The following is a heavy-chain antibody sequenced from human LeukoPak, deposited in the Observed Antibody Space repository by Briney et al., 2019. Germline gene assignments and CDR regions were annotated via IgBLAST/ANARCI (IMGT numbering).Heavy chain of an antibody. CDR1: GYTFTGYY. CDR3: ARVSKQQLARVAFDI. V-gene: IGHV1-2*02. Sequence: ASVKVSCKASGYTFTGYYMHWVRQAPGQGLEWMGWINPNSGGTNYAQKFPGRVTMTRDTFISTAYMELSRLRSDDTAVYYCARVSKQQLARVAFDIWGQGTMVTVSS. J-gene: IGHJ3*02. CDR2: INPNSGGT. D-gene: IGHD6-13*01.